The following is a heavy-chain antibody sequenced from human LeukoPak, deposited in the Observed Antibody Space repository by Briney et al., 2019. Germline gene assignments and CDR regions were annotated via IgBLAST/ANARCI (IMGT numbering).Heavy chain of an antibody. Sequence: PGGSLRLSCEASGLTFNKVWMSWVRQAPGKGLEWVGRIRTKIDAGTTTDYAAPVKGRFTISRDDSKNTLYVQMNSLRAEDTAVYYCAKQVVVVPAAYYYYGMDVWGQGTTVTVSS. D-gene: IGHD2-2*01. J-gene: IGHJ6*02. CDR1: GLTFNKVW. CDR2: IRTKIDAGTTT. CDR3: AKQVVVVPAAYYYYGMDV. V-gene: IGHV3-15*01.